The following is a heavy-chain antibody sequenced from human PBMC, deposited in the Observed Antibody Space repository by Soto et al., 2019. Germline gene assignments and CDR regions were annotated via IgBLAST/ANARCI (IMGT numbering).Heavy chain of an antibody. Sequence: PGGSLRLSCVVSGFSLSGFWMSWVRQAPGKGLEWVANIKEDGTQTYYVDSVKGRFTISRDNAKNSLFLQMNSLRVEDTAVYYCVRDYFGPGPYWGQGTLVTVSS. J-gene: IGHJ4*01. CDR1: GFSLSGFW. CDR3: VRDYFGPGPY. D-gene: IGHD3-10*01. CDR2: IKEDGTQT. V-gene: IGHV3-7*04.